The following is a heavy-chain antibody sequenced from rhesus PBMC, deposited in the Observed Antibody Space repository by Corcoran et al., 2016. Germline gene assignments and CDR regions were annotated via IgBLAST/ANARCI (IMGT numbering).Heavy chain of an antibody. V-gene: IGHV4-160*01. CDR1: GGSISSNY. CDR2: FYGSSGST. CDR3: ARGVWGDYYDY. D-gene: IGHD3-34*01. J-gene: IGHJ4*01. Sequence: QVQLQESGPGLVKPSETLSLTCAVSGGSISSNYWSWIRQPPGKGLEWIGYFYGSSGSTYYNPSLKSRVTISTDTSKNQFSLKLSSVTAADTAVYYCARGVWGDYYDYWGQGVLVTVSS.